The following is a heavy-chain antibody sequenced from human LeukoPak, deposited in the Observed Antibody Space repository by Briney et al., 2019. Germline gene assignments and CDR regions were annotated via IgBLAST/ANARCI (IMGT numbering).Heavy chain of an antibody. Sequence: SETLSLTCTVSGGSISSYYWGWIRQPPGKGLEWIAYIYYSGSTNYNPSLKSRVTISVDTSKNQFSLKLSTVTAADTAVYYCTRDTGTTGEVKFDPWGQGTLVTVSS. D-gene: IGHD4-17*01. CDR1: GGSISSYY. J-gene: IGHJ5*02. CDR3: TRDTGTTGEVKFDP. V-gene: IGHV4-59*12. CDR2: IYYSGST.